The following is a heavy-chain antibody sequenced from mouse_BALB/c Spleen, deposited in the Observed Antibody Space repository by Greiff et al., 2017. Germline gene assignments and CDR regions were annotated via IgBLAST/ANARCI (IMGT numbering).Heavy chain of an antibody. CDR2: IWAGGST. V-gene: IGHV2-9*02. CDR3: ARDQWENSYGNYEGGAMDY. CDR1: GFSLTSYG. D-gene: IGHD2-10*02. J-gene: IGHJ4*01. Sequence: QVQLKESGPGLVAPSQSLSITCTVSGFSLTSYGVHWVRQPPGKGLEWLGVIWAGGSTNYNSALMSRLSISKDNSKSQVFLKMNSLQTDDTAMYYCARDQWENSYGNYEGGAMDYWGQGTSVTVSS.